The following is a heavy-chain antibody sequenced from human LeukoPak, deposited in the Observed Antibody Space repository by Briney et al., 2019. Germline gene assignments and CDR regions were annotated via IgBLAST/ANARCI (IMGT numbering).Heavy chain of an antibody. V-gene: IGHV4-59*01. CDR1: GGSISSYY. CDR3: ARGRFGELLYATS. Sequence: SEILSLTCTVSGGSISSYYWSWIRQPPGKGLEWIGYIYYSGSTNYNPSLKSRVTISVDTSKNQFSLKLSSVTAADTAVYYCARGRFGELLYATSWGQGTLVTVSS. J-gene: IGHJ4*02. CDR2: IYYSGST. D-gene: IGHD3-10*01.